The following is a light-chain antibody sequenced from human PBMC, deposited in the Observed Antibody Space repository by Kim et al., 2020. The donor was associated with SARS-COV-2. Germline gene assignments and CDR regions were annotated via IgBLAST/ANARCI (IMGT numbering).Light chain of an antibody. Sequence: WGRTVRITCQGDSLRKYYGAWYQQKPGQALILLIYNKKNRPSGTPDRFSVSTSENTASLTITGAKAEDEADYYGNSRDNSADLLGAFGEGTQLTVL. J-gene: IGLJ7*01. CDR1: SLRKYY. CDR3: NSRDNSADLLGA. V-gene: IGLV3-19*01. CDR2: NKK.